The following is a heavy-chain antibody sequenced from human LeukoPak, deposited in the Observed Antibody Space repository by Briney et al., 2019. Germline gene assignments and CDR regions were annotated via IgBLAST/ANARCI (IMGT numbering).Heavy chain of an antibody. CDR3: ARESSSSYPPYYYYYMDV. CDR2: ISSSSSYI. D-gene: IGHD6-13*01. J-gene: IGHJ6*03. V-gene: IGHV3-21*01. CDR1: GFTFSSYS. Sequence: GGSLRLSCAASGFTFSSYSMNWVRQAPGKGLEWVSSISSSSSYIYYADSVKGRFTISRDNAKNSLYLQMNSLRAEDTAVYYCARESSSSYPPYYYYYMDVWGEGTTVTISS.